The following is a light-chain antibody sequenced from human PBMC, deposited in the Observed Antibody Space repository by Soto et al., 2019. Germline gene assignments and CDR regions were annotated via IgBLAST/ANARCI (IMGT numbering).Light chain of an antibody. CDR2: SAF. J-gene: IGKJ4*01. CDR3: QRRNSYPLS. CDR1: QGISNY. V-gene: IGKV1-9*01. Sequence: DIQLTQSPSFRSASVGDRITITCRASQGISNYLAWYQQKPGKAPYLLISSAFTLHRGVPSRFSGSGSGAVYTRTISSLQPEDLGTYYCQRRNSYPLSFGGGPKVEI.